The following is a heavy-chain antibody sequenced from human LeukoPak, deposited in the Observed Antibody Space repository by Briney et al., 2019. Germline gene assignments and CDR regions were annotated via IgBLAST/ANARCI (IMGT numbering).Heavy chain of an antibody. V-gene: IGHV4-4*07. D-gene: IGHD6-13*01. CDR1: GGSISSYY. CDR2: IYTSGST. Sequence: SETLSLTCTASGGSISSYYWSWIRQPAGKGLEWIGRIYTSGSTNYNPSLKRRVTMSVDTSKNQFSLKLSSVTAADTAVYYCARVGAKYSSSWYYYFDYWGQGTLVTVSP. J-gene: IGHJ4*02. CDR3: ARVGAKYSSSWYYYFDY.